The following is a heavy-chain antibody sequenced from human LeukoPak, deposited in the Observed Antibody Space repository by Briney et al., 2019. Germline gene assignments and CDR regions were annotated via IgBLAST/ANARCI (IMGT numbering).Heavy chain of an antibody. Sequence: QPGGSLRLSCAASGFTFSSYWMSWVRQAPGKGLEWVANMKQDGSEIYYVDSVKGRFTISRDNAENSLYLQMNSLRAEDTAVYYCARESTYSYAYALDYWGQGTLVTVSS. D-gene: IGHD5-18*01. V-gene: IGHV3-7*01. CDR2: MKQDGSEI. CDR1: GFTFSSYW. CDR3: ARESTYSYAYALDY. J-gene: IGHJ4*02.